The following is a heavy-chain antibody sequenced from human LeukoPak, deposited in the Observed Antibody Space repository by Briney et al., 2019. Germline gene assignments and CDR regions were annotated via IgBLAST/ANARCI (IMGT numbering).Heavy chain of an antibody. CDR1: GYTFTSYY. D-gene: IGHD3-22*01. J-gene: IGHJ4*02. CDR2: INPSGGST. V-gene: IGHV1-46*01. Sequence: GASVKVSCKASGYTFTSYYMHWVRQAPGQGLEWMGIINPSGGSTSYAQKFQGRVTMTRNTSISTAYMELSSLRSEDTAVYYCARGSSSGYYYIFTMGILPPDYWGQGTLVTVSS. CDR3: ARGSSSGYYYIFTMGILPPDY.